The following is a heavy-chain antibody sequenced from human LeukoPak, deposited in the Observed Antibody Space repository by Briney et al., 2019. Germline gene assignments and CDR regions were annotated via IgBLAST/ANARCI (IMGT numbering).Heavy chain of an antibody. CDR1: GGTFSSYA. CDR2: IIPIFGTA. Sequence: ASVKVSCKASGGTFSSYAIGWVRQAPGQGLEWMGGIIPIFGTANYAQKFQGRVTITTDESTSTAYMELSSLRSEDTAVYYCSRGVGQYCSSTSCYAFDIWGQGTMVTVSS. V-gene: IGHV1-69*05. CDR3: SRGVGQYCSSTSCYAFDI. J-gene: IGHJ3*02. D-gene: IGHD2-2*01.